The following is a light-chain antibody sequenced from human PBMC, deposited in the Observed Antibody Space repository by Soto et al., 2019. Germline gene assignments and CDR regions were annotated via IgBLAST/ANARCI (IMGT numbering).Light chain of an antibody. CDR1: RTDVGGYNF. Sequence: QSVLAQPASVSGSPGQSIAISCTGTRTDVGGYNFVSWYQQHPGKAPKLIICEVSNRPSGVSNRFSGSKSDNTASLTISGLQAEDEADYYCCSYVSSKTYVFGTGTKVTVL. CDR2: EVS. V-gene: IGLV2-14*01. CDR3: CSYVSSKTYV. J-gene: IGLJ1*01.